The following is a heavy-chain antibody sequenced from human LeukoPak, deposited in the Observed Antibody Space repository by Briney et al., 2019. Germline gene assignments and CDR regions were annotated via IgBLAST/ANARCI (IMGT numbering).Heavy chain of an antibody. Sequence: PGGSLRLSCAASGFTFCSYWMHWVRQAPGKGLVWVSRINSDGSSTSYADSVMGRFTISRDNAKNTLFLQMNSLRVDDTAFYYCATAVGATNDYYYMDVWGKGTTVAVSS. CDR1: GFTFCSYW. D-gene: IGHD1-26*01. V-gene: IGHV3-74*01. CDR3: ATAVGATNDYYYMDV. J-gene: IGHJ6*03. CDR2: INSDGSST.